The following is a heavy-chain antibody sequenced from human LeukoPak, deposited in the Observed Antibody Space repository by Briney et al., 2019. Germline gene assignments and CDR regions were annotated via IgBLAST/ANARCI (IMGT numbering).Heavy chain of an antibody. D-gene: IGHD3-22*01. CDR3: ARDSPYYYDSSGYSGTFDY. Sequence: ASVKVSCKVSGYTLTELSMHWVRQAPGKGLEWMGGFDPEDGETIYAQKFQGRVTMTEDTSTDTAYMELSSLRSEDTAVYYCARDSPYYYDSSGYSGTFDYWGQGTLVTVSS. J-gene: IGHJ4*02. CDR2: FDPEDGET. V-gene: IGHV1-24*01. CDR1: GYTLTELS.